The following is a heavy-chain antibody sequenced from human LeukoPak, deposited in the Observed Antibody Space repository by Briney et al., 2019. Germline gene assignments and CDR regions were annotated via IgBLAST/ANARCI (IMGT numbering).Heavy chain of an antibody. CDR3: AKAASTCSGGSCYSFYYSYGMDV. Sequence: GGSLRLSCAASGFTFSSYAMSWVRQAPGKGLEWVSAISGSGGSTYYADSVKGRFTISRDNSKNTLYLQMNSLRAEDTAVYYCAKAASTCSGGSCYSFYYSYGMDVWGQGTTVTVSS. CDR1: GFTFSSYA. CDR2: ISGSGGST. V-gene: IGHV3-23*01. J-gene: IGHJ6*02. D-gene: IGHD2-15*01.